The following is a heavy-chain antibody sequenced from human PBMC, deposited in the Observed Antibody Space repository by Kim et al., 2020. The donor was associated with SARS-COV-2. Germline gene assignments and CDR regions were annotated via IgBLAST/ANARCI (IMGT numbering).Heavy chain of an antibody. CDR2: IKQDGSEK. Sequence: GGSLRLSCAASGFTFSSYWMSWVRQAPGKGLEWVANIKQDGSEKYYVDSVKGRFTISRDNAKNSLYLQMNSLRAEDTAVYYCARVVPAAIYYYYGMDGWGQGTTVTGSS. J-gene: IGHJ6*02. CDR3: ARVVPAAIYYYYGMDG. D-gene: IGHD2-2*01. V-gene: IGHV3-7*03. CDR1: GFTFSSYW.